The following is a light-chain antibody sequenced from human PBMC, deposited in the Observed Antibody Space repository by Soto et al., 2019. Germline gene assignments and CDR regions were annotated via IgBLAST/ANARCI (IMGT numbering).Light chain of an antibody. Sequence: EIVLTQSPATLSLSPGERATLSCRASQSVSSYLAWYQQKPGQAPRLLIYDASYRATGIPARFRGTGSGTGFNLTISSLQPEDFAVYYCQHRCNWLRMFGQGTKVELK. CDR3: QHRCNWLRM. CDR2: DAS. V-gene: IGKV3-11*01. CDR1: QSVSSY. J-gene: IGKJ1*01.